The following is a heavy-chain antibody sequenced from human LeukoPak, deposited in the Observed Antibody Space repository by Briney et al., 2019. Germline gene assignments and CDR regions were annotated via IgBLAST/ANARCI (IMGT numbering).Heavy chain of an antibody. Sequence: GGSLRLSCAASGFTFSSYAMHWVRQAPGKGLEWVAVISYDGSNKYYADSVKGRFTISRDNSKNTLYLQMNSLRAEDTAVYYCAITPSGGSGSYYYYYMDVWGKGTTVTVSS. CDR1: GFTFSSYA. J-gene: IGHJ6*03. D-gene: IGHD1-26*01. CDR3: AITPSGGSGSYYYYYMDV. V-gene: IGHV3-30-3*01. CDR2: ISYDGSNK.